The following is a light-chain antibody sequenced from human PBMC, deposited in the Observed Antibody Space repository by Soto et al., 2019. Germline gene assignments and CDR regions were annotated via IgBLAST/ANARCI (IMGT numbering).Light chain of an antibody. CDR3: QQYENLPT. V-gene: IGKV1-33*01. CDR1: QNINNY. Sequence: DIQITQSPSSLSASVGDRVTVTCQASQNINNYLNWYQQKPGRAPKLLIYNASNLEAGVPSRFRGSGSGTDFTFTISRLQPVDIATYYCQQYENLPTFGQGTRLEIK. J-gene: IGKJ5*01. CDR2: NAS.